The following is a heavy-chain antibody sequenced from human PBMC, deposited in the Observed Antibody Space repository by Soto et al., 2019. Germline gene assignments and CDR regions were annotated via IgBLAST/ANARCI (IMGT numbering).Heavy chain of an antibody. Sequence: SETLSLTCAVGGGSFSGYYWSWIRQPPGKGLEWIGEINHSGSTNYNPSLKSRVTISVDTSKNQFSLKLSSVTAADTAVYYCARGRPVVVPAANDFAYWGQGTLVTVS. J-gene: IGHJ4*02. CDR2: INHSGST. V-gene: IGHV4-34*01. CDR3: ARGRPVVVPAANDFAY. CDR1: GGSFSGYY. D-gene: IGHD2-2*01.